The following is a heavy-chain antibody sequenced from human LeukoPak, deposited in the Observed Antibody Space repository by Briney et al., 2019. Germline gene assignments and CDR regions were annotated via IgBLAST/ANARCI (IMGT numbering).Heavy chain of an antibody. V-gene: IGHV3-21*01. CDR1: GFTFSSYG. CDR3: AKGAPFYSSGWARLDY. J-gene: IGHJ4*02. Sequence: GGSLRLSCAASGFTFSSYGMSWVRQAPGKGLEWVSSISSSSSYIYYADSVKGRFTISRDNSKNTLYLQMNSLRAEDTAVYYCAKGAPFYSSGWARLDYWGQGTLVTVSS. CDR2: ISSSSSYI. D-gene: IGHD6-19*01.